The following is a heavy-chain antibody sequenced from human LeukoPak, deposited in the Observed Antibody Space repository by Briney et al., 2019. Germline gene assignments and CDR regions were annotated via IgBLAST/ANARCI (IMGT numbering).Heavy chain of an antibody. J-gene: IGHJ5*02. CDR3: ARDSDYSNYIHWFDP. CDR1: GGSISSGSYY. V-gene: IGHV4-61*02. CDR2: IYTSGST. Sequence: PSQTLSLTXTVSGGSISSGSYYWSWIRQPAGKGLEWIGRIYTSGSTNYNPSLKSRVTISVDTSKNQFSLKLSSVTAADTAVYYCARDSDYSNYIHWFDPWGQGTLVTVSS. D-gene: IGHD4-11*01.